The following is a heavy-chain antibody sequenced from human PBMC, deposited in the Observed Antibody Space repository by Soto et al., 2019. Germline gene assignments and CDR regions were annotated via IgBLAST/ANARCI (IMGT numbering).Heavy chain of an antibody. J-gene: IGHJ4*02. V-gene: IGHV1-3*01. CDR1: GYTFTSYA. CDR2: INAGNGNT. CDR3: ARVIGGWYYFDY. Sequence: QVQLVQSGAEVKKPGASVKVSCKASGYTFTSYAMHWVRQAPGQRLEWMGWINAGNGNTKYSQKFQSRVTITTDTSASTAYMELSSLRSEDTAVYFCARVIGGWYYFDYWGQGTLVTVSS. D-gene: IGHD6-19*01.